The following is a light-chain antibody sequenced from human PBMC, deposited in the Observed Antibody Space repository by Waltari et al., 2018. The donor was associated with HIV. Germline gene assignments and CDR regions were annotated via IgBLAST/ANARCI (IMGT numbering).Light chain of an antibody. V-gene: IGKV4-1*01. CDR1: QSLFFSSNNKNY. J-gene: IGKJ1*01. Sequence: DIVMTQSPDSLAVSLGERATINCKSSQSLFFSSNNKNYLAWYQQKPGQSPKLLIYWASTRESGVPDRFSGSGSGTDFTLRISRVEAEDVGVYYCMQGTHWPPVFGQGTKVEIK. CDR3: MQGTHWPPV. CDR2: WAS.